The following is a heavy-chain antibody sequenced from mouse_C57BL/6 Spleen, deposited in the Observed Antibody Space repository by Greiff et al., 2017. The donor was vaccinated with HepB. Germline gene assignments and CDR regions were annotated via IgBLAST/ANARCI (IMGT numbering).Heavy chain of an antibody. V-gene: IGHV1-80*01. CDR2: IYPGDGDT. D-gene: IGHD2-1*01. CDR1: GYAFSSYW. Sequence: VQLQQSGAELVKPGASVKISCKASGYAFSSYWMNWVKQRPGKGLEWIGQIYPGDGDTNYNGKFKGKATLTADKSSSTAYMQLSSLTSEDSAVYFCARLGYGNYSWYFDVWGTGTTVTVSS. CDR3: ARLGYGNYSWYFDV. J-gene: IGHJ1*03.